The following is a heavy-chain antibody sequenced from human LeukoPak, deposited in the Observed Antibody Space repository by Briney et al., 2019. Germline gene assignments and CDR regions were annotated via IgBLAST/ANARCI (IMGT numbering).Heavy chain of an antibody. J-gene: IGHJ3*02. Sequence: GGSLRLSCAASGFTFSSYSMSWVRQAPGKGLEWVSFIYSDNTHYSDSVKGRFTISRDNVKKSLYLQMNSLRAEDTAVYYCARDLFLWGAFDIWGQGTMVTVSS. V-gene: IGHV3-21*01. CDR1: GFTFSSYS. CDR3: ARDLFLWGAFDI. D-gene: IGHD2/OR15-2a*01. CDR2: IYSDNT.